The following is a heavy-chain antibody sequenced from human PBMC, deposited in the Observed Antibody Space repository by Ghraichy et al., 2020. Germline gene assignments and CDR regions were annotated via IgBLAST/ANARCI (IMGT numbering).Heavy chain of an antibody. V-gene: IGHV1-2*02. CDR2: INPNSGGT. CDR1: GYTFTGYY. CDR3: ARVHGRLGYSSTQNWFDP. Sequence: ASVKVSCKASGYTFTGYYMHWVRQAPGQGLEWMGWINPNSGGTNYAQKFQGRVTMTRDTSISTAYMELSRLRSDDTAVYYCARVHGRLGYSSTQNWFDPWGQGTLVTVSS. D-gene: IGHD6-13*01. J-gene: IGHJ5*02.